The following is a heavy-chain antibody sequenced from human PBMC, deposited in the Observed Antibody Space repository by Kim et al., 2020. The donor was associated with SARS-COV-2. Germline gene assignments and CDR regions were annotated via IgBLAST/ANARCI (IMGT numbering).Heavy chain of an antibody. CDR2: ISYLGISN. J-gene: IGHJ4*02. Sequence: GGSLRLSCAASGFTFNDYGIHWVRQAPGKGLEWLTFISYLGISNFYLDSVKGRFTVSRDNSRNMLFLQMTGLRAEDTAVYFCAKDVLRIVSVPGGAEDWGQGTLVTVSS. V-gene: IGHV3-30*18. CDR1: GFTFNDYG. D-gene: IGHD1-26*01. CDR3: AKDVLRIVSVPGGAED.